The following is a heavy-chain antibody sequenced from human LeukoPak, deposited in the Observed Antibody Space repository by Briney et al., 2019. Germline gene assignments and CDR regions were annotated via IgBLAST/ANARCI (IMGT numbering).Heavy chain of an antibody. CDR1: GFTFSTYT. J-gene: IGHJ2*01. CDR3: AKDIGTGGTGWYFDL. Sequence: GGSLRLSCEASGFTFSTYTMNWVRQAPGKGLEWVSSITSGSGYMYYADSLKGRFTISRDNAKNSLYLQMNSLRAEDTALYYCAKDIGTGGTGWYFDLWGRGTLVTVSS. D-gene: IGHD6-13*01. V-gene: IGHV3-21*04. CDR2: ITSGSGYM.